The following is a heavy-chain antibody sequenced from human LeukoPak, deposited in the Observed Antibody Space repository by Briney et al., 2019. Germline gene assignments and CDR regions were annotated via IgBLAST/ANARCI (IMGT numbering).Heavy chain of an antibody. CDR1: GASVTSDAYH. V-gene: IGHV4-30-4*01. CDR3: ATYHGGRGGSGH. D-gene: IGHD2-15*01. CDR2: SENN. J-gene: IGHJ4*02. Sequence: KPSETLSLTCTVSGASVTSDAYHWSWIRQPPGKGLEWIGHSENNKNNPSLNSRVTISVDSSKNQFSLRLSSVTAADTAVYFCATYHGGRGGSGHWGQGILVTVSS.